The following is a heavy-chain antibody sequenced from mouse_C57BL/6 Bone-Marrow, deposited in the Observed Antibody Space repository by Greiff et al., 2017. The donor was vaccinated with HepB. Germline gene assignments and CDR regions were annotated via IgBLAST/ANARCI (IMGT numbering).Heavy chain of an antibody. CDR3: AIGGWLGRFFDY. Sequence: VQLQESGAELARPGASVKLSCKASGYTFTSYGISWVKQRTGQGLEWIGEIYPRSGNTYYNEKFKGKSTLTADKSSSTAYMELRSLTSEDSAVYFCAIGGWLGRFFDYWGHGTTLTVSS. D-gene: IGHD2-2*01. CDR1: GYTFTSYG. CDR2: IYPRSGNT. J-gene: IGHJ2*01. V-gene: IGHV1-81*01.